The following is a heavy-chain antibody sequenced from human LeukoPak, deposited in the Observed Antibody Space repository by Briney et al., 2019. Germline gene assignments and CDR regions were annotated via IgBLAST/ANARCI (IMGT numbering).Heavy chain of an antibody. J-gene: IGHJ4*02. Sequence: ASVKVSCKASGGTFSSYAISWVRQAPGQGLEWMGRISPILGIANYAQKVQGRVTITADKSTSTAYMELSSLRSEDTAVYYCARVKSPVGPAAYALGYWGQGTLVTVSS. CDR3: ARVKSPVGPAAYALGY. CDR1: GGTFSSYA. CDR2: ISPILGIA. V-gene: IGHV1-69*04. D-gene: IGHD2-2*01.